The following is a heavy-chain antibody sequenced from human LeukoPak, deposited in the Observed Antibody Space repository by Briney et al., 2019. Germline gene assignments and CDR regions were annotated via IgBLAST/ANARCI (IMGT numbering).Heavy chain of an antibody. CDR3: VRDWDHYDFDS. J-gene: IGHJ5*01. D-gene: IGHD3-3*01. V-gene: IGHV3-74*01. Sequence: GGSLRLSCAASGFTFSNYWIHWVRHAPGKGLVWVSRINPAGNYGNYADSVKGRFTISRDNAKNTVYLQMNSLRAEDTALFYCVRDWDHYDFDSWGQGTLVTVSS. CDR2: INPAGNYG. CDR1: GFTFSNYW.